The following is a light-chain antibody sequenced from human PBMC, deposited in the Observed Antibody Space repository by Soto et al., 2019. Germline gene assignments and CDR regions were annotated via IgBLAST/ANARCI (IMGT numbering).Light chain of an antibody. V-gene: IGKV3-20*01. Sequence: EIVLTQSPGTLSLYPGERATLSCRASQSVSSSYLAWYQQKPGQAPRPLIYGASSRAIGIPDRFSGSGSGTDFTLTISRLEPEDFAVYYSQQYGSSPWTFGQGTKVDIK. CDR3: QQYGSSPWT. CDR2: GAS. CDR1: QSVSSSY. J-gene: IGKJ1*01.